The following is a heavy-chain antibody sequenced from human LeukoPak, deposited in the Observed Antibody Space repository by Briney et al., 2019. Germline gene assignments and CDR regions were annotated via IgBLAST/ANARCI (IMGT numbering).Heavy chain of an antibody. D-gene: IGHD3-22*01. Sequence: SETLSLTCTVSGGSISSYYWSWIRQPPGKGLEWIGYIYYSGSTNYNPSLKSRVTISVDTSKNQFSLKLSSVTAADTAVYYCARPHYYDSSSYYRDAFDIWGQGTMVTVSS. V-gene: IGHV4-59*12. J-gene: IGHJ3*02. CDR1: GGSISSYY. CDR3: ARPHYYDSSSYYRDAFDI. CDR2: IYYSGST.